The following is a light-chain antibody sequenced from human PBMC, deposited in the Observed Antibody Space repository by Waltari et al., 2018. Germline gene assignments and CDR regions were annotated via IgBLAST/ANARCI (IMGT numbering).Light chain of an antibody. CDR2: EVS. J-gene: IGLJ3*02. CDR1: SSDVGGSNY. Sequence: QSALPQPASVSGSPGQSITISCTGTSSDVGGSNYVSWYQHHPGKAPKLMIYEVSNRPSGVSNRFSGSKSGNTASLTISGLQAEDEAHYYCSSYTSSISWVFGGGTKLTVL. V-gene: IGLV2-14*01. CDR3: SSYTSSISWV.